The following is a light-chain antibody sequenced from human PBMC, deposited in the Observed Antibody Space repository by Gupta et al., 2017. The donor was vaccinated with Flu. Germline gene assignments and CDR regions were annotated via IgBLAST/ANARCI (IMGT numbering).Light chain of an antibody. Sequence: NSNIGSNFVSWYQQVPGTAPKVLIYENDQRPSGVTARFSGSRSGTSATLGITGLQTEDEAVYYCVAWDTSLSAGVFGGGTKVTVL. CDR3: VAWDTSLSAGV. CDR2: END. CDR1: NSNIGSNF. V-gene: IGLV1-51*02. J-gene: IGLJ2*01.